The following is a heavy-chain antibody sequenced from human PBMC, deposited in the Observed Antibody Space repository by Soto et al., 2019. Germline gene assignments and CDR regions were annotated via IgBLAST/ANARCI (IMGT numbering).Heavy chain of an antibody. CDR1: GGSISSYY. J-gene: IGHJ4*02. D-gene: IGHD3-22*01. CDR2: IYYSGST. CDR3: ASIWADNYYDSSGLFNDY. V-gene: IGHV4-59*01. Sequence: SETLSLTCTVSGGSISSYYWSWIRQPPGKGLEWIGYIYYSGSTNYNPSLKSRVTISVDTSKNQFSLKLSSVTAADTAVYYCASIWADNYYDSSGLFNDYWGQGTLVTVSS.